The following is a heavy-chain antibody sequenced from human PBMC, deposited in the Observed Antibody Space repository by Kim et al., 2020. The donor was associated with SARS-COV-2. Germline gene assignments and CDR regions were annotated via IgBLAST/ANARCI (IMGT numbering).Heavy chain of an antibody. J-gene: IGHJ3*02. CDR2: IYWDDDK. CDR1: GFSLSTSGVG. Sequence: SGPTLVKPTQTLTLTCTFSGFSLSTSGVGVGWIRQPPGKALEWLALIYWDDDKRYSPSLKSRLTITKDTSKNQVVLTMTNMDPVDTATYYCAHRHCSSTSCPRGGAFDIWGQGTMVTVSS. D-gene: IGHD2-2*01. V-gene: IGHV2-5*02. CDR3: AHRHCSSTSCPRGGAFDI.